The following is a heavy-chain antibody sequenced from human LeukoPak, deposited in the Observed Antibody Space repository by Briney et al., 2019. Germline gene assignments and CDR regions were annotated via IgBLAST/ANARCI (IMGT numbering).Heavy chain of an antibody. CDR1: GFTVSSNY. J-gene: IGHJ4*02. V-gene: IGHV3-53*01. Sequence: PGGSLRLSCAAYGFTVSSNYMSWVRQAPGKGLEWVAVIYSGGSTYYADSVKGRFTISRDNSKNTLYLQMNSLRAEDMAMYYCARDLGDSSGYYFGNYWGQGTLVTVSS. CDR2: IYSGGST. CDR3: ARDLGDSSGYYFGNY. D-gene: IGHD3-22*01.